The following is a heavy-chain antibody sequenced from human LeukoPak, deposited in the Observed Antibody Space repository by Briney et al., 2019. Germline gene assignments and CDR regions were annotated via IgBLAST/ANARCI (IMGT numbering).Heavy chain of an antibody. J-gene: IGHJ4*02. V-gene: IGHV7-4-1*02. CDR2: INTNTGNP. D-gene: IGHD6-19*01. Sequence: GASVKVSCKGFRYTFSTYGVSWVRQAPGQGLEWMGWINTNTGNPTYAQGFTGRFVFSLDTSVSTAYLQISSLKAEDTAVYYCARDLGSNGSGWSTPAPYYFDYWGQGTLVTVSS. CDR1: RYTFSTYG. CDR3: ARDLGSNGSGWSTPAPYYFDY.